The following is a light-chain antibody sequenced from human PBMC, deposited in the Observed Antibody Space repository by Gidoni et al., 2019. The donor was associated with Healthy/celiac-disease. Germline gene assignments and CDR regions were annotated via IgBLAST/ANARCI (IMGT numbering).Light chain of an antibody. V-gene: IGKV1-39*01. CDR2: AAS. J-gene: IGKJ4*01. CDR3: QQSYSTPLT. Sequence: IHMTQFPSSLSASVGDRVTIPCRASQSISSYLNWYQQKPGKAPKLLIYAASSLQSGVPSRFSGSGSGTDFTLTISSLQPEDFAAYYCQQSYSTPLTFGGGTKVEIK. CDR1: QSISSY.